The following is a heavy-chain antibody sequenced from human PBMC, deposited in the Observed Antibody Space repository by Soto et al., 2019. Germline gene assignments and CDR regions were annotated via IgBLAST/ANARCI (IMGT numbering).Heavy chain of an antibody. CDR1: GFTVSSNY. D-gene: IGHD1-26*01. CDR2: IYSGGST. J-gene: IGHJ3*02. Sequence: PGGSLRLSCAASGFTVSSNYMSWVRQAPGKGLEWVSVIYSGGSTYYADSVKGRFTISRDNSKNTLYLQMNSLRAEDTAVYYCARMYSGSYFDFDIWGQGTMVTVSS. CDR3: ARMYSGSYFDFDI. V-gene: IGHV3-53*01.